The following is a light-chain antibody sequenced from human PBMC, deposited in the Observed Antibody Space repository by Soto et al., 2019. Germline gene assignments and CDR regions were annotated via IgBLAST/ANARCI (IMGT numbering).Light chain of an antibody. CDR1: QSISSY. V-gene: IGKV1-39*01. Sequence: DIQMTQSPSSLSASVGDRATLTCRASQSISSYLKWYHQKPGQAPKILIYAASSLHSRVPSRFSGSGSGTEFTLPISSLQSEDFEIYYCQQSYSSPWTFGQGTKVDIK. J-gene: IGKJ1*01. CDR2: AAS. CDR3: QQSYSSPWT.